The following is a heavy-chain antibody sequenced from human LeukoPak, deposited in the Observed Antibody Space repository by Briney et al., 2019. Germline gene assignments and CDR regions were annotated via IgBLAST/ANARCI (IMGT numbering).Heavy chain of an antibody. J-gene: IGHJ4*02. D-gene: IGHD6-19*01. CDR1: GFTFSSYS. Sequence: GGSLRLSCAASGFTFSSYSMNWVRQAPGKGLEWVSSISSSSSYIYYADSVKGRFTISRDNAKNSLYLQMNSLRAEDTAVYYCARVFSSGWSTGSDYWGQGTLVTVSS. V-gene: IGHV3-21*01. CDR2: ISSSSSYI. CDR3: ARVFSSGWSTGSDY.